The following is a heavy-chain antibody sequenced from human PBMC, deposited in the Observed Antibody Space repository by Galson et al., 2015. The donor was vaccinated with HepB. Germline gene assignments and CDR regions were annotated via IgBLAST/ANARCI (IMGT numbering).Heavy chain of an antibody. J-gene: IGHJ5*02. CDR1: GYTFTGYY. V-gene: IGHV1-2*06. Sequence: SVKVSCKASGYTFTGYYMHWVRQAPGQGLEWMGRINPNSGGTNYAQKFQGRVTMTRDTSISTAYMELSRLRSDDTAVYYCARDDYDSSGYYYPFPSNWFDPWGQGTLVTVSS. D-gene: IGHD3-22*01. CDR3: ARDDYDSSGYYYPFPSNWFDP. CDR2: INPNSGGT.